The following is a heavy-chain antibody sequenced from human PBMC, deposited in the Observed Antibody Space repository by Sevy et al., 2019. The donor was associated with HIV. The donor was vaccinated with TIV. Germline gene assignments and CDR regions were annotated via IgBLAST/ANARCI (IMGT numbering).Heavy chain of an antibody. CDR3: ARPPAGYYIGGEYFDY. J-gene: IGHJ4*02. V-gene: IGHV3-74*01. CDR1: GFTFSSYW. D-gene: IGHD3-9*01. CDR2: INSDGSST. Sequence: GGSLRLSCAASGFTFSSYWMHWVRQAPGKGLVWVSRINSDGSSTSYADSVKGRFTISRDNAKNTLYMQMTSLRAEDTAVYYCARPPAGYYIGGEYFDYWGQGTLVTVSS.